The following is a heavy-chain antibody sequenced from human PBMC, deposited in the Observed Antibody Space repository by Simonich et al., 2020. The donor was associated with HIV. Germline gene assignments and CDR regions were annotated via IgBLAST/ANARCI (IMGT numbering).Heavy chain of an antibody. CDR2: LNPTRGKT. Sequence: VQLVQSGAEGKKPGASVEVSRQASGLNFPSYDIKWGRQGTGQGLEWMGWLNPTRGKTGNAQKFQGRVTITRNTSISTAYMERSSLRSEYTAVYYCARVLGDGYYYDSSGYFEGDHGASDAFDIGGQGTMVTVSS. V-gene: IGHV1-8*03. CDR3: ARVLGDGYYYDSSGYFEGDHGASDAFDI. J-gene: IGHJ3*02. D-gene: IGHD3-22*01. CDR1: GLNFPSYD.